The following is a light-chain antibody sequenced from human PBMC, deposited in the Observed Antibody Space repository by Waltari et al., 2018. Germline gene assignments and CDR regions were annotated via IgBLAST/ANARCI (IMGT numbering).Light chain of an antibody. J-gene: IGLJ1*01. V-gene: IGLV2-14*01. CDR1: SSDVGSYNY. CDR2: DVT. Sequence: QSALTQPASVSGSPGQSLTISCTGTSSDVGSYNYRSWYQQHPGKAPKLMIYDVTTPPSGVSNRFSGSKSGNTASLAISGLQAEDEADYYCSSYTSSSTLVFGVGTKVTVL. CDR3: SSYTSSSTLV.